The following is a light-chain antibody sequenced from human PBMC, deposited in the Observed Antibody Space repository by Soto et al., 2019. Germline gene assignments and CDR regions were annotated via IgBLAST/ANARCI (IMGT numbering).Light chain of an antibody. Sequence: EIVLTQSPGTLYLSPGERATLSCRASQIVRSNYLAWYQQKPGQAPRLLIYGASSRATGIPDRFSGTGSGTDLTLTISRLEPEDFAVYYCQQYVVSPYTFGQGTKPEIK. CDR1: QIVRSNY. CDR2: GAS. V-gene: IGKV3-20*01. CDR3: QQYVVSPYT. J-gene: IGKJ2*01.